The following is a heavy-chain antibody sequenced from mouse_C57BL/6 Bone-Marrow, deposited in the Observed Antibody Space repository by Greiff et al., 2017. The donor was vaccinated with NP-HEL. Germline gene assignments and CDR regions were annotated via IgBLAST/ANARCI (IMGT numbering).Heavy chain of an antibody. Sequence: EVHLVESGGGLVTPGGSLKLSCAASGFTFSSYAMSWVRQTPEKRLEWVATISDGGSYTYYPDNVKGRFTISRDNAKNNLYLQMSHLKSEDTAMYYCAREIPPRSWGQGTTLTVSS. CDR1: GFTFSSYA. CDR3: AREIPPRS. J-gene: IGHJ2*01. V-gene: IGHV5-4*01. CDR2: ISDGGSYT.